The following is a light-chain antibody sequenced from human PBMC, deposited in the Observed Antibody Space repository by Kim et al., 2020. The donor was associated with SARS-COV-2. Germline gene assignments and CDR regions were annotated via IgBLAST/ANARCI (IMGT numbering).Light chain of an antibody. V-gene: IGKV2-30*01. Sequence: QPASRSCKSRQSLVYRDGNTYLHLFQQRPVQSPMRLIYKVSYRDSGVPVRFSGSGSVTDFTQKISRVVAEYVVVYYYMQRTHWPFTFVQGTKLEI. CDR3: MQRTHWPFT. CDR1: QSLVYRDGNTY. CDR2: KVS. J-gene: IGKJ2*01.